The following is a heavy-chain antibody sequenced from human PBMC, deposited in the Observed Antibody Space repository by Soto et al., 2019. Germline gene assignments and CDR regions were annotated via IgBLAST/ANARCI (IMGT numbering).Heavy chain of an antibody. D-gene: IGHD3-10*01. CDR2: IYHSGST. CDR1: GGSISSDNW. J-gene: IGHJ5*02. V-gene: IGHV4-4*02. Sequence: QVQLQESGPGLVKPSGTLSLTCAVSGGSISSDNWWSWVRQTPDKGLEWIGEIYHSGSTNYNPSLKSRVTISVDKSKNQLSLKLSSVTAADTAVYNCARAQGTGRGNNWLDPWGQGILVTVSS. CDR3: ARAQGTGRGNNWLDP.